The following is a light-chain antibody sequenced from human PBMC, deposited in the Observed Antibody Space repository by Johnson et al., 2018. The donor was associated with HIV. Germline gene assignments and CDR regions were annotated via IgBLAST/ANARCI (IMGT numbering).Light chain of an antibody. CDR1: SSNIGNNY. CDR3: GTWDNSLSANV. V-gene: IGLV1-51*01. Sequence: QAVLTQPPSVSAAPGQKVTISCSGSSSNIGNNYVSWYQQLPGTAPKLLIYDNNKRPSGIPDRFSGSKSGTSATLGITGLQTGDEADYYCGTWDNSLSANVFGTVTKATGL. J-gene: IGLJ1*01. CDR2: DNN.